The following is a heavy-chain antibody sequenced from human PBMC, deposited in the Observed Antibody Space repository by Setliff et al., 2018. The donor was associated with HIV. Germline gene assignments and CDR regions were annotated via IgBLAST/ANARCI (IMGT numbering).Heavy chain of an antibody. Sequence: ASVKVSCKASRGTFSSDAISWVRQAPGQGLEWMGWMNPNSGNTGYAQKFQGRVTMTGNTSISTAYMELSSLRSEDTAVYYCERGGGGYYYVGAVDIWGQGTVVTVSS. CDR2: MNPNSGNT. J-gene: IGHJ3*02. V-gene: IGHV1-8*02. CDR3: ERGGGGYYYVGAVDI. CDR1: RGTFSSDA. D-gene: IGHD3-22*01.